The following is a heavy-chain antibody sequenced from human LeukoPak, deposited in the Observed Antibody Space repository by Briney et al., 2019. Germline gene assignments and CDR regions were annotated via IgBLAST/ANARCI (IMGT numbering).Heavy chain of an antibody. V-gene: IGHV1-8*01. Sequence: ASVKVSCKASGYTFTSYDINWVRQATGQGLEWMGWMNPNSGNTGYAQKFQGRVTMTRNTSISTAYMELSSLRSEDTAVYYCARGFHYYGSGSHFYYYYYYMDVWGKGTTVTVSS. CDR3: ARGFHYYGSGSHFYYYYYYMDV. CDR1: GYTFTSYD. CDR2: MNPNSGNT. D-gene: IGHD3-10*01. J-gene: IGHJ6*03.